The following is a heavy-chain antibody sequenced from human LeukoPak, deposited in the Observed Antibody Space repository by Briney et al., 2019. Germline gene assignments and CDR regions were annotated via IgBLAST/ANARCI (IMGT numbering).Heavy chain of an antibody. CDR1: GYSISSGYY. CDR3: ASALNYYYGMDV. J-gene: IGHJ6*04. V-gene: IGHV4-38-2*01. CDR2: IYHSGST. Sequence: SSETLSLTCAVSGYSISSGYYWGWIRQPPGKGLERIGIIYHSGSTYYNPSLKSRVTISVDTSKNQSSLKLSSVTAADTAVYYCASALNYYYGMDVWGKGTRSPSPQ.